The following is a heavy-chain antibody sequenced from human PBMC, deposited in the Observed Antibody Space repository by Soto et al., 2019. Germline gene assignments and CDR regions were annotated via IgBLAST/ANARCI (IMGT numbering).Heavy chain of an antibody. J-gene: IGHJ4*02. V-gene: IGHV3-48*01. D-gene: IGHD5-18*01. CDR2: IGSSSSTI. CDR1: GFTFSSFG. CDR3: ARERYGYGLGRY. Sequence: EVQLVESGGGLVQPGGSLRLSCAASGFTFSSFGMNWVRQAPGKGLEWLSYIGSSSSTIYYADSVKGRFTISRDNAKNALYLQMSSLRAEDTDVYYSARERYGYGLGRYWGQGTLVTVSS.